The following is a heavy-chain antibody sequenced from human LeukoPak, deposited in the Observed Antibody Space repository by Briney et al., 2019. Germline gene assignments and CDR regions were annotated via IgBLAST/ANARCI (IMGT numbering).Heavy chain of an antibody. V-gene: IGHV4-4*07. CDR1: GGSISSYY. CDR2: IYTSGST. J-gene: IGHJ4*02. D-gene: IGHD3-22*01. CDR3: AREQYYYDSSGSRYFDY. Sequence: SETLSLTCTVSGGSISSYYWSWIRQPAGKGLEWIGRIYTSGSTNYNPSLKSRVTMSVDTSKNQFSLKLSSVTAADTAVYYCAREQYYYDSSGSRYFDYWGQGTLVTVSS.